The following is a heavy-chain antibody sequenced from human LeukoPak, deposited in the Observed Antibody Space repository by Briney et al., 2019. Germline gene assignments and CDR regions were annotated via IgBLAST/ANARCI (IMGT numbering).Heavy chain of an antibody. J-gene: IGHJ5*02. CDR2: IYYSGST. Sequence: PSGTLSLTCTVSGGSISSYYWSWIRQPPGKGLEWIGYIYYSGSTNYNPSLKSRVTISVDTSKNQFSLKLSSVTAADTAVYYCARVERTWFDPWGQGTLVTVSS. CDR1: GGSISSYY. CDR3: ARVERTWFDP. D-gene: IGHD1-1*01. V-gene: IGHV4-59*01.